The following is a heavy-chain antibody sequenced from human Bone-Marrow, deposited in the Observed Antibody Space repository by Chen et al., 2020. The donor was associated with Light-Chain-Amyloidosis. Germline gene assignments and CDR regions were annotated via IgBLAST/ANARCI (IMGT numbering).Heavy chain of an antibody. V-gene: IGHV3-21*06. Sequence: EVQLVESGGGLVKPEGSLRLSCAASGFTFSSSSMNWVRQAPAKGLEWVSTIRTSSSRILYADSVKGRFTISRDDATNSLFLQMNSLRVEDTAVYYCARGHYGSGSYYADAFDTWGQGTMVTVS. CDR3: ARGHYGSGSYYADAFDT. D-gene: IGHD3-10*01. CDR2: IRTSSSRI. CDR1: GFTFSSSS. J-gene: IGHJ3*02.